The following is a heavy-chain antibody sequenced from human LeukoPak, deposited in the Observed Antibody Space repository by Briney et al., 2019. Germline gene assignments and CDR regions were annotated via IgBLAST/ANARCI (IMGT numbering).Heavy chain of an antibody. J-gene: IGHJ4*02. D-gene: IGHD4-11*01. CDR2: INTDGSST. V-gene: IGHV3-74*01. CDR3: ARDEPVTPNYFDY. CDR1: GFTFSSYW. Sequence: GGSLRLSCAASGFTFSSYWMHWVRQTPGKGLVWVSRINTDGSSTTYADSVKGRFTISRDNAKNTLYLQMNSLRAEDTAVYYCARDEPVTPNYFDYWGQGTLVTVSS.